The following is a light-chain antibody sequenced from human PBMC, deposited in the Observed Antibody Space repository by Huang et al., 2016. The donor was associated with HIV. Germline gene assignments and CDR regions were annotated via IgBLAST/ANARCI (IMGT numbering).Light chain of an antibody. CDR1: QGIPNE. J-gene: IGKJ2*01. V-gene: IGKV1-6*01. CDR2: SAS. Sequence: ATQMTQSPSSLSASVGDRVTITCRASQGIPNELGWYQQKPGKAPRLLIYSASKLQTGVPSRFSGGGSGTHFTLTITSLQPEDFATYYCLQNYNYPYTFGQGTKLEIK. CDR3: LQNYNYPYT.